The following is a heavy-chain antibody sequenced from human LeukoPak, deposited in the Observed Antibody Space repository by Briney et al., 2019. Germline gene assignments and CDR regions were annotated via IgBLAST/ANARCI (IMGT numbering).Heavy chain of an antibody. V-gene: IGHV1-46*01. J-gene: IGHJ4*02. CDR3: ARDIVGATFYYFDY. CDR2: IYPRDGST. Sequence: ASVKVSCKASGYTFTSNYIHWVRQAPGQGLEWMGMIYPRDGSTNYAQKFQGRVTITADESTSTAYMELSSLRSEDTAVYYCARDIVGATFYYFDYWGQGTLVTVSS. CDR1: GYTFTSNY. D-gene: IGHD1-26*01.